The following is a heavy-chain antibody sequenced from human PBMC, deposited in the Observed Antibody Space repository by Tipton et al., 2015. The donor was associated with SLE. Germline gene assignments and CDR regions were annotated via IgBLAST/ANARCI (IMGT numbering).Heavy chain of an antibody. CDR2: INHSGST. CDR1: GGSLSGYY. D-gene: IGHD6-13*01. Sequence: TLSLTCAVYGGSLSGYYWSWIRQPPGKGLEWIGEINHSGSTNYNPSLKSRVTISVDTSKNQFSLKLSSVTAADTAVYYCAREQQLVLDYWGQGTLVTVSS. CDR3: AREQQLVLDY. J-gene: IGHJ4*02. V-gene: IGHV4-34*01.